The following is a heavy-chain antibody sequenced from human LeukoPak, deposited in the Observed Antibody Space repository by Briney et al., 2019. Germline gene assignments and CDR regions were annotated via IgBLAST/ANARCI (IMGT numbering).Heavy chain of an antibody. V-gene: IGHV4-39*07. CDR3: ARPSIYYSPLYFDY. CDR2: IFYSGSS. Sequence: SETLSLTCTVSGGSVSSSSYYWGWIRQPPGKGLEWIGSIFYSGSSYYNPSLKVRGTISLDTSKNQCSLKLNSVTAADTAMYYCARPSIYYSPLYFDYWGLGTLVTVSS. D-gene: IGHD3-10*01. CDR1: GGSVSSSSYY. J-gene: IGHJ4*02.